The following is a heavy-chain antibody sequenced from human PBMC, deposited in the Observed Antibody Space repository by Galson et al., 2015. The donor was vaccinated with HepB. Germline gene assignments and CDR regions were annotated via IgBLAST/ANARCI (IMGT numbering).Heavy chain of an antibody. D-gene: IGHD3-22*01. CDR2: ISGSGGST. J-gene: IGHJ4*02. Sequence: SLRLSCAASGFTFSSYAMSWVRQAPGKGLEWVSAISGSGGSTYYADSVKGRFTISRDNSKNTLYLQMNSLRAEDTAVYYCAKDYYDSSGYYYDYWGQGTLVTVSS. CDR3: AKDYYDSSGYYYDY. CDR1: GFTFSSYA. V-gene: IGHV3-23*01.